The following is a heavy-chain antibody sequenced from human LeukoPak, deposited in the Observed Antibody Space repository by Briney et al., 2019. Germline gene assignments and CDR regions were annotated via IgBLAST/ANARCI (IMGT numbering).Heavy chain of an antibody. CDR1: GASVGSGGYY. CDR3: ARDQTYYYGGFDY. D-gene: IGHD3-10*01. J-gene: IGHJ4*02. V-gene: IGHV4-61*08. CDR2: FYPGGST. Sequence: PSGTLSLTCSVSGASVGSGGYYWSWIRQPPGKGLEWIGHFYPGGSTSYNPSLKSRVTISLDRSKNQFSLELSPVIAADTAVYYCARDQTYYYGGFDYWGQGTLVTVSS.